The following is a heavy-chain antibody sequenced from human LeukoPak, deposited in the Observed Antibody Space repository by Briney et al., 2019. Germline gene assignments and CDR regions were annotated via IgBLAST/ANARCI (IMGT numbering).Heavy chain of an antibody. D-gene: IGHD2-2*01. J-gene: IGHJ4*02. Sequence: SGTLSLTCAVYGGSFSGYYWSWIRQPPGKGLEWIGEINHSGSTNYNPSLKSRVTISVDTSKNQFSLKLSSVTAADTAVYHCAREMRYCSSTSCRKDYFDYWGQGTLVTVSS. CDR1: GGSFSGYY. CDR2: INHSGST. CDR3: AREMRYCSSTSCRKDYFDY. V-gene: IGHV4-34*01.